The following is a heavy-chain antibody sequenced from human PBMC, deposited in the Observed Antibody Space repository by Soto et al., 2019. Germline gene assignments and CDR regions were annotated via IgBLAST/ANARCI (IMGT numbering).Heavy chain of an antibody. D-gene: IGHD1-26*01. J-gene: IGHJ5*02. Sequence: QLQLQESGPGLVKPSETLSLTCTVSGGSISSNNYYWGWIRQPPGKGLEWIGSIYDSGSTYYNPSLKSRVTISVDTSKNQFSLNLNSVTAEDTDVYYCARLERGSGSYRGWFDPWGQGTLVTVSS. CDR2: IYDSGST. CDR1: GGSISSNNYY. V-gene: IGHV4-39*01. CDR3: ARLERGSGSYRGWFDP.